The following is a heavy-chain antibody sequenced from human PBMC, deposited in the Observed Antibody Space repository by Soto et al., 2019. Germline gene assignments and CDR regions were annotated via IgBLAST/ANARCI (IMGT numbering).Heavy chain of an antibody. V-gene: IGHV3-30*18. Sequence: GGSLRLSCAASGFTFSSYGMHWVRQAPGKGLERVAVISYDGSNKYYADSVKGRFTISRDNSKNTLYLQMYSVRAEDTAVYYCAKALIQPGGWLWHYYDSIQDGMDVWGQGTTVTVAS. CDR3: AKALIQPGGWLWHYYDSIQDGMDV. J-gene: IGHJ6*02. CDR1: GFTFSSYG. CDR2: ISYDGSNK. D-gene: IGHD3-22*01.